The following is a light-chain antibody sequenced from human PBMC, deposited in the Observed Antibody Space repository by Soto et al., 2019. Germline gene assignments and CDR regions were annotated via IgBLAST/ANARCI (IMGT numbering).Light chain of an antibody. CDR1: QGISNY. CDR2: AAS. CDR3: QKYSSAPFA. J-gene: IGKJ3*01. Sequence: EIQLTQSPSSLSASVGERVALSCRASQGISNYLAWYQQKPGKVPQLLIYAASTWQSAVPARFSGSGSGTDFTLTISSLEPEDVAAYYCQKYSSAPFAFGHGTKVDIK. V-gene: IGKV1-27*01.